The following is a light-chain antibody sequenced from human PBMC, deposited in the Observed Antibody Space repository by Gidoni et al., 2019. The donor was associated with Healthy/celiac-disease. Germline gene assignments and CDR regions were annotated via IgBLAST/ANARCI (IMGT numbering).Light chain of an antibody. Sequence: EIVLTQSPGTLSLSPGESATLSCRASQSVSSSYLAWYQQKPGQAPRLLSYGASSRATCIPDRFSGSGSGTDFTLTISRLEPEDFAVYYCQQYGSSPQYTFGQGTKLEIK. CDR3: QQYGSSPQYT. CDR2: GAS. V-gene: IGKV3-20*01. CDR1: QSVSSSY. J-gene: IGKJ2*01.